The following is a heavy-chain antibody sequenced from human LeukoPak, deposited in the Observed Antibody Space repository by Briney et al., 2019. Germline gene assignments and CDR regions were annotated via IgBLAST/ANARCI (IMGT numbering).Heavy chain of an antibody. J-gene: IGHJ6*03. V-gene: IGHV3-21*01. CDR3: ARDLVWFGEPKGYYNYMDV. Sequence: PGGSLRLSCAASGFTFSSYSMNWVRQAPGKGLEWVSSITSSSSYIYSADSVKGRFTISRDNAKNYLYLQMNTLRAEDTAVYYCARDLVWFGEPKGYYNYMDVWGKGTTVTVSS. D-gene: IGHD3-10*01. CDR2: ITSSSSYI. CDR1: GFTFSSYS.